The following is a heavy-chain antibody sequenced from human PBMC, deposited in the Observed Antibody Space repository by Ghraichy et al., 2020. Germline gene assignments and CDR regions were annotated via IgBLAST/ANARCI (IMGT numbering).Heavy chain of an antibody. Sequence: GGSLRLSCAASGFTFSSYSMNWVRQAPGKGLEWVSYISSSSSTIYYADSVKGRFTISRDNAKNSLYLQMNSLRAEDTAVYYCARSSYHMVRRVITEHDAFDIWGQGTMVTVSS. J-gene: IGHJ3*02. CDR1: GFTFSSYS. CDR3: ARSSYHMVRRVITEHDAFDI. V-gene: IGHV3-48*01. CDR2: ISSSSSTI. D-gene: IGHD3-10*01.